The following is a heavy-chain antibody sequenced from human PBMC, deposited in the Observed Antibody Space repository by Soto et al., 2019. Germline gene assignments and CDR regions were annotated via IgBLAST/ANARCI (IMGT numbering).Heavy chain of an antibody. V-gene: IGHV4-59*01. J-gene: IGHJ5*02. CDR3: ARDVGAWELTGFDP. D-gene: IGHD1-26*01. Sequence: SETLSLTCTVPGGSISSYYWSWIRQPPGKGLEWIGYIYYSGSTNYNPSLKSRVTISVDTSKNQFSLKLSSVTAADTAVYYCARDVGAWELTGFDPWGQGTLVTAPQ. CDR2: IYYSGST. CDR1: GGSISSYY.